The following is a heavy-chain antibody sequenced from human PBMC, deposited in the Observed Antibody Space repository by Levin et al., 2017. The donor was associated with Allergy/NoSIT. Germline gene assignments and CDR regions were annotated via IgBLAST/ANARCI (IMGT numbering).Heavy chain of an antibody. D-gene: IGHD3-3*01. CDR2: IGFGASFI. J-gene: IGHJ6*04. V-gene: IGHV3-21*01. CDR3: ARETGRTTMFGEVDV. Sequence: GGSLRLSCAASGFTFSAYSMDWFRQAPGKGLEWVSSIGFGASFIHYADSMKGRFTVSRDNAKNSLYLQMNSLRVEDTAVYYCARETGRTTMFGEVDVWGKGTTVTVSS. CDR1: GFTFSAYS.